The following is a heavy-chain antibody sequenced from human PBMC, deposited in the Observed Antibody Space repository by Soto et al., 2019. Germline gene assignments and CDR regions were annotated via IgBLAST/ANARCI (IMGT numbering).Heavy chain of an antibody. CDR3: GRYIYDRQGGGKDV. D-gene: IGHD5-12*01. V-gene: IGHV4-59*01. CDR2: ISDSGRT. CDR1: GGSITSYY. J-gene: IGHJ6*02. Sequence: SETLSLTCTVSGGSITSYYWTWIRQPPGQGPEWIGYISDSGRTSYNPSLTSRLTILLDTSKNQISLKLTFVTEADSAVYFFGRYIYDRQGGGKDVWGQGATVTVSS.